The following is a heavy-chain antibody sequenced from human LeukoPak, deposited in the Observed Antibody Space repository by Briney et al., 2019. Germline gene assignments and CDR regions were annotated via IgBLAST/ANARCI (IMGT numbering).Heavy chain of an antibody. V-gene: IGHV3-7*01. CDR2: INEDESIK. CDR3: AKALLRYFDWLAH. CDR1: GFTFSNYW. Sequence: GGSLRLSCAASGFTFSNYWMSWVRQAPGKGLEWVANINEDESIKYYVDSVKGRFTISRDNTKNSLYLQMNSLRAEDTAVYYCAKALLRYFDWLAHWGQGTLVTVSS. D-gene: IGHD3-9*01. J-gene: IGHJ5*02.